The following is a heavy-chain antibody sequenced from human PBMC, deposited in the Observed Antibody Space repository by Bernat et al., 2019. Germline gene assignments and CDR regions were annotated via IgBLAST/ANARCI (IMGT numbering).Heavy chain of an antibody. Sequence: EVQLVESGGGLVKPGGSLRLSCAASGFTFSSYSINWVRQAPGKGLEWVSSISSSSTYIYYADSVKGRFTISRDNAKNSLYLQMNSLRAEDMAIYYCARGWGCSGGSCYHDYWGQGALVTVSS. V-gene: IGHV3-21*02. CDR3: ARGWGCSGGSCYHDY. CDR1: GFTFSSYS. CDR2: ISSSSTYI. J-gene: IGHJ4*02. D-gene: IGHD2-15*01.